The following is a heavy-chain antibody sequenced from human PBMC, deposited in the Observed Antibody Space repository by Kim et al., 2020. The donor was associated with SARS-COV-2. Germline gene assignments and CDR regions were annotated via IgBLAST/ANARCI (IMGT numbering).Heavy chain of an antibody. CDR1: GGAIRSRGFY. J-gene: IGHJ4*02. D-gene: IGHD3-10*01. CDR2: IDYSGGT. CDR3: ATHYGSGSAHEY. Sequence: SETLSLTCTVSGGAIRSRGFYWVWIRQPAGKGLEWVGSIDYSGGTNYSPTLRGRVTMSLDTSKNQFSLKLSSVTAADMGIYYCATHYGSGSAHEYWGQGTLVTVSS. V-gene: IGHV4-39*01.